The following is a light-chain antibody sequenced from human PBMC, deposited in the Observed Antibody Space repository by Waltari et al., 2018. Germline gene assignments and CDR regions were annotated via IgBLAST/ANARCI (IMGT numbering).Light chain of an antibody. V-gene: IGLV2-14*01. CDR1: SRDVGGYNY. CDR3: ISYSRATPGNVV. J-gene: IGLJ2*01. CDR2: DVS. Sequence: SALTQPASVSGSLGQSITFSCPGTSRDVGGYNYVAWYQQYPGKAPKLMIHDVSNRPSGVSLRFSGSKSGNTASLTISGLQADDEADYYCISYSRATPGNVVIGGGTKLTVL.